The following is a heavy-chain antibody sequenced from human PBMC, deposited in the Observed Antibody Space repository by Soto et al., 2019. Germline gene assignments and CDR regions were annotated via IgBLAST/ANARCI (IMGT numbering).Heavy chain of an antibody. Sequence: SETLSLTCTVSGGAIGSHYWTWIRQPAGKGLEWIGRIYSSGSTKYNPSLQSRVTMSLDTSKNQFSLRLESVTAADTAVYYCARGQRFSAWFDPWGQGTLVTVSS. CDR1: GGAIGSHY. V-gene: IGHV4-4*07. CDR3: ARGQRFSAWFDP. D-gene: IGHD6-25*01. J-gene: IGHJ5*02. CDR2: IYSSGST.